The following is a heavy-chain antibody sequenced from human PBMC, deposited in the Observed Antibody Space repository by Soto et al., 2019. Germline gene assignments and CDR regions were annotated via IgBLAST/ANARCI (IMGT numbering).Heavy chain of an antibody. CDR1: GGSISSFTYY. D-gene: IGHD3-10*01. CDR2: VYYNENT. Sequence: SETLSLTCSVSGGSISSFTYYWGWIRQPPGKGLEWIGTVYYNENTYYNPSLKSRVTITVDTAKNQFSLNLRSVTAADTAMYFCARRERYYGSPGWLDPWGPGTLVTVSS. J-gene: IGHJ5*02. CDR3: ARRERYYGSPGWLDP. V-gene: IGHV4-39*01.